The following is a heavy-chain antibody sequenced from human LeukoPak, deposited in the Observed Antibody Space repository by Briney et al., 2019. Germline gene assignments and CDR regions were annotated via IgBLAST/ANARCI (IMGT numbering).Heavy chain of an antibody. CDR1: GFTFSSYA. J-gene: IGHJ6*03. Sequence: PGGSLRLSCAASGFTFSSYAMSWVRQTPGKGLEWVSAISGSGGSTYYADSVKGRFTISRDNSKNTLYLQMNSLRAEDTAVYYCAKELWYRNYYYMDVWGKGTTVTVSS. CDR3: AKELWYRNYYYMDV. CDR2: ISGSGGST. V-gene: IGHV3-23*01. D-gene: IGHD1-1*01.